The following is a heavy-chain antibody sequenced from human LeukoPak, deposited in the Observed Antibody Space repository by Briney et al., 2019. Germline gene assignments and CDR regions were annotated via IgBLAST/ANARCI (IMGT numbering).Heavy chain of an antibody. CDR3: ARVLAAARYFDY. CDR1: GGSISSYY. J-gene: IGHJ4*02. CDR2: IYHSGST. Sequence: SETLSHTCTVSGGSISSYYWSWLRQPPGKGLEWIGYIYHSGSTYYNPSLKSRVTISVDRSKNQFSLKLSSVTAADTAVYYCARVLAAARYFDYWGQGTLVTVSS. V-gene: IGHV4-59*12. D-gene: IGHD6-13*01.